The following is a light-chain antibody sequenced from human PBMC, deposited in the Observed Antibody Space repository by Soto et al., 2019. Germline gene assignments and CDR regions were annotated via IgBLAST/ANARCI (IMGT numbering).Light chain of an antibody. J-gene: IGKJ5*01. CDR1: QSISSY. V-gene: IGKV3-11*01. CDR2: DAS. Sequence: EIVLTQSPATLSLSPGERATLSCRASQSISSYLAWYQQKPGQAPRLLIYDASNRATGIPARFSGSGSGTDFTLTISSLEPEDFGVYYCKQRSNWPPITFGQGTRLEIK. CDR3: KQRSNWPPIT.